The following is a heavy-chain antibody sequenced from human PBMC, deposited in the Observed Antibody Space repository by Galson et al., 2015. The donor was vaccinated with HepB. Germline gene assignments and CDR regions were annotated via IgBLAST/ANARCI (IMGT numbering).Heavy chain of an antibody. CDR3: ARGRTGRQGYSYGYRMVYFDY. V-gene: IGHV3-7*03. CDR1: GFTFSSYW. D-gene: IGHD5-18*01. J-gene: IGHJ4*02. Sequence: SLRLSCAASGFTFSSYWMSWVRQAPGKGLEWVANIKQDGSEKYYVDSVKGRFTISRDNAKNSLYLQMNSLRAEDTAVYYCARGRTGRQGYSYGYRMVYFDYWGQGTLVTVSS. CDR2: IKQDGSEK.